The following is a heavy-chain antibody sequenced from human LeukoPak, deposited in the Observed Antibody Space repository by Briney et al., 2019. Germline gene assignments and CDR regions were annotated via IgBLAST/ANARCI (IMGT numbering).Heavy chain of an antibody. CDR1: GYTFTSYA. D-gene: IGHD5-18*01. V-gene: IGHV1-3*01. Sequence: ASVTVSFKASGYTFTSYAMHWVRQAPGQSLEWMGRINAGNGNTKYSQKFQGRVTITRDTSATTAYMELYNLRSEDTAVYYCAREQGGYSYGPLDHWGQGTLVTVSS. J-gene: IGHJ4*02. CDR3: AREQGGYSYGPLDH. CDR2: INAGNGNT.